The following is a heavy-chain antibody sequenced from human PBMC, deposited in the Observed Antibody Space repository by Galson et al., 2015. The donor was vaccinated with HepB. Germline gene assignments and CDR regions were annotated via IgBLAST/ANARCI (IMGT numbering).Heavy chain of an antibody. CDR3: ARQVNTAPLRAFDI. CDR1: GSSFTSYW. J-gene: IGHJ3*02. V-gene: IGHV5-51*01. Sequence: QSGAEVKKSGESLKISCKASGSSFTSYWIAWVRQMPGKGLEWMGIIYPDDSDTRYSPSFQGQVTISADKSISTAYLQWSSLKASDTAMYYCARQVNTAPLRAFDIWGQGTMVTVSS. D-gene: IGHD5-18*01. CDR2: IYPDDSDT.